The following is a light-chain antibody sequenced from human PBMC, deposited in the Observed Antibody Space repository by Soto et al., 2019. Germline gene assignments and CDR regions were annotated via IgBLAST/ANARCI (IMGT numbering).Light chain of an antibody. Sequence: GDRVTITCRASQSIRGYLNWYQQKPVKAPNLLIYGASTLQSGVPSRFSGSGSGTDFTLTISSLQPEDFATYYCQQSYRNPRTFGGGTKVDIK. CDR2: GAS. CDR1: QSIRGY. CDR3: QQSYRNPRT. V-gene: IGKV1-39*01. J-gene: IGKJ4*01.